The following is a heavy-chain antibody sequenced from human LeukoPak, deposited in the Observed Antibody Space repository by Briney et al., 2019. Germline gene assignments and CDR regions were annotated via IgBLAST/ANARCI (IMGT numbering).Heavy chain of an antibody. CDR2: INHSGST. D-gene: IGHD6-13*01. Sequence: SETLSLTCTVYGGSFTGYYWSWIRQPPGKGLEWIGEINHSGSTNYNPSLKSRVTISVDTSKNQFSLKLSSVTAADTAVYYCARGEGSLAYFDYWGQGTLVTVSS. CDR3: ARGEGSLAYFDY. V-gene: IGHV4-34*01. J-gene: IGHJ4*02. CDR1: GGSFTGYY.